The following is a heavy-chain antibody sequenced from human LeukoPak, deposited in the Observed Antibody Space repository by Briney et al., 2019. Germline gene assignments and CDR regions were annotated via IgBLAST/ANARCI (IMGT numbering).Heavy chain of an antibody. CDR2: IS. D-gene: IGHD3-16*01. J-gene: IGHJ4*02. CDR3: ARPFVWGLATQGLDY. Sequence: PGGSLRLCCVASGFSFSSYEMNWVRQAPGKGLEWVSYISAMKGRFTISRDNAENSLYLQMNSLRAEDTAVYYCARPFVWGLATQGLDYWGQGTLVTVSS. V-gene: IGHV3-48*03. CDR1: GFSFSSYE.